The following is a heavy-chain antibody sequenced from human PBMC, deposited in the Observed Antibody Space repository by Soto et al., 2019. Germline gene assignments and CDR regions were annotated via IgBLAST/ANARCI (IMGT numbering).Heavy chain of an antibody. J-gene: IGHJ6*02. CDR1: GGSSSAYY. CDR2: ISHSGAT. D-gene: IGHD3-10*01. Sequence: SETLSLTCAVYGGSSSAYYWSWIRQPPGKGLEWIGQISHSGATDYNPSHKSRVSISGDTSKNQFSLILTSVTAADTAVYYCARQKNSWFYGMDVWGQGTTVTVSS. CDR3: ARQKNSWFYGMDV. V-gene: IGHV4-34*01.